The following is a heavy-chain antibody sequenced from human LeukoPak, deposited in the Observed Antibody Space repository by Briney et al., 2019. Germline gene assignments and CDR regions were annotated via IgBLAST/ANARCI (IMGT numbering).Heavy chain of an antibody. CDR2: FYNSGST. CDR3: ARGGGCSGGRCYLFDY. CDR1: GGSISSYH. Sequence: PSETLSLTCTVSGGSISSYHWSWIRQSPGKGLELIGYFYNSGSTNYNPSLKSRVTILVDTSRNQFSLRLSSVTAADTAVYYCARGGGCSGGRCYLFDYWGQGTLVTVSS. D-gene: IGHD2-15*01. J-gene: IGHJ4*02. V-gene: IGHV4-59*08.